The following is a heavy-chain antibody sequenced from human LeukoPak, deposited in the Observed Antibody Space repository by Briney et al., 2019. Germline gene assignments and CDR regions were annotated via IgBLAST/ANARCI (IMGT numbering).Heavy chain of an antibody. V-gene: IGHV4-31*03. CDR2: IYYSGST. Sequence: SETLSLTCTVSGGSISSGGYYWSWIRQHPGKGLEWIGYIYYSGSTYYNPSLKSRVTISVDTSKNQFSLKLSSVTAADTAVYYCARGSYSYGFDYWGQGTLVIVSS. CDR1: GGSISSGGYY. D-gene: IGHD5-18*01. J-gene: IGHJ4*02. CDR3: ARGSYSYGFDY.